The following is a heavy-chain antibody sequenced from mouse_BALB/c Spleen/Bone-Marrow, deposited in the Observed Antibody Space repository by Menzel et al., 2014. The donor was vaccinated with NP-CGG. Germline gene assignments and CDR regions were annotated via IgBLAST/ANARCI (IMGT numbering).Heavy chain of an antibody. J-gene: IGHJ3*01. D-gene: IGHD2-14*01. CDR1: GYTFXSYV. CDR3: ARSGRYDGFAY. Sequence: VHVKQSGPELVKPGASVKMSCKASGYTFXSYVMRWVKQKPGQGLEWIGYINPYNDGTKYNEKFKGKATLTSDKSSSTAYMELSSLTSEDSAVYYCARSGRYDGFAYWGQGTLVTVSA. V-gene: IGHV1-14*01. CDR2: INPYNDGT.